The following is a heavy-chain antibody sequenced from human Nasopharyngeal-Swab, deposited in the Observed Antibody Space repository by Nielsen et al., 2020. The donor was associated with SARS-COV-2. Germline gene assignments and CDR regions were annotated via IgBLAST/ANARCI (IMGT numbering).Heavy chain of an antibody. Sequence: LSLTCTVSGGSISNYYWIWIRQPPGKGLEWVSGISWNSGSIGYADSVKGRFTISRDNAKNSLYLQMNSLRAEDTALYYCAKGSSGTTGGYFDYWGQGTLVTVSS. V-gene: IGHV3-9*01. CDR1: GGSISNYY. CDR2: ISWNSGSI. CDR3: AKGSSGTTGGYFDY. D-gene: IGHD6-19*01. J-gene: IGHJ4*02.